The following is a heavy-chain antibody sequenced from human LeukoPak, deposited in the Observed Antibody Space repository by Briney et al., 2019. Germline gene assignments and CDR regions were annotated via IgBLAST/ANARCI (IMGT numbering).Heavy chain of an antibody. Sequence: GGSLRLSCAASGFTFSDYAMHWVRQAPGKGLDWVANISYDRSNKYYADSVKGRFTISRDNSKYTLYLQMNSLRAEDTAVYYCARSDSSSWYLGNAFDIWGQGTMVTVSS. V-gene: IGHV3-30*04. CDR2: ISYDRSNK. CDR3: ARSDSSSWYLGNAFDI. J-gene: IGHJ3*02. D-gene: IGHD6-13*01. CDR1: GFTFSDYA.